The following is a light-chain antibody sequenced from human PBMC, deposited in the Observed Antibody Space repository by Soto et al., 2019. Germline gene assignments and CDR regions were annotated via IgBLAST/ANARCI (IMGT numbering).Light chain of an antibody. Sequence: DIQMTQSPSSLSASVGDSVTITCRASQTTYNYLNWYQTKLGEAPKLLIYAASSLHSGVPSRFSGSGSGTDFTLTISSLQPEDFATYYCQQSYSTPRKITFGQGTRLEIK. CDR3: QQSYSTPRKIT. CDR2: AAS. J-gene: IGKJ5*01. V-gene: IGKV1-39*01. CDR1: QTTYNY.